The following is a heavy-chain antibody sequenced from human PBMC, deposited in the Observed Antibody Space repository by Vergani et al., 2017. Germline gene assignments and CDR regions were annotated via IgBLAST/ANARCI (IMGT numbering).Heavy chain of an antibody. CDR3: AKPKGAAYYFDY. Sequence: QVQLVESGGGVVQPGRSLRLSCAASGFTFSSYGMHWVRQAPGKGLEWVAVIWYDGSNKYYADSVKGRFTISRDNSKNTLYLQMNSLRAEDTGVYYCAKPKGAAYYFDYWGQGTLVTVSS. CDR1: GFTFSSYG. CDR2: IWYDGSNK. V-gene: IGHV3-33*06. D-gene: IGHD3-16*01. J-gene: IGHJ4*02.